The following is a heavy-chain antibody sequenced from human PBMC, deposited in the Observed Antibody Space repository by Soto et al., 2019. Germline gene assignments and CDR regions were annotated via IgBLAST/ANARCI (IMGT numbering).Heavy chain of an antibody. V-gene: IGHV3-23*01. CDR1: GFTFNNYA. Sequence: EVQLLDSGGGLVQSGGSLRLSCAASGFTFNNYAMNWVRQAPGKGLEWVATISGTGGSTYYADSVKGRFTISRDNSKNTLYLQMNSLRVEDTAVYYCAKDRLGGNFDYWGQGTQVTVSS. CDR2: ISGTGGST. CDR3: AKDRLGGNFDY. J-gene: IGHJ4*02.